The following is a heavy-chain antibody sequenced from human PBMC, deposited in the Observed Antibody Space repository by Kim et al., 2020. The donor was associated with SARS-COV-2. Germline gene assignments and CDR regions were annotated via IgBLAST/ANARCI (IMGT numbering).Heavy chain of an antibody. J-gene: IGHJ5*02. V-gene: IGHV4-34*01. Sequence: SETLSLTCAVYGGSFSGYYWSWIRQPPGKGLEWIGEINHSGSTNYNPSLKSRVTISVDTSKNQFSLKLSSVTAAGTAVYYCAREDSGGSSPPWWFDPWGQGTLVTVSS. CDR2: INHSGST. CDR1: GGSFSGYY. D-gene: IGHD2-15*01. CDR3: AREDSGGSSPPWWFDP.